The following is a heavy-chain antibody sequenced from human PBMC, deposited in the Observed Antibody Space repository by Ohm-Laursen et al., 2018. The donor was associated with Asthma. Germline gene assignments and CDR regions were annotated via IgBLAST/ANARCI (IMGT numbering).Heavy chain of an antibody. Sequence: SLRLSCSASGFTFSSYAMHWVRQAPGKGLEYVSAISSNGGSTYYADSVKGRFTISRDNAKNSLYLQMNSLRAQDTAVYYCAVRTTSAGFDVWGQGTTVTVSS. J-gene: IGHJ6*02. V-gene: IGHV3-64*04. CDR2: ISSNGGST. D-gene: IGHD1-1*01. CDR1: GFTFSSYA. CDR3: AVRTTSAGFDV.